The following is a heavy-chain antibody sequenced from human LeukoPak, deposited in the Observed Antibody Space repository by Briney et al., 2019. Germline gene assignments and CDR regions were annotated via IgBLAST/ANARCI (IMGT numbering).Heavy chain of an antibody. Sequence: ASVKVSCKASGYTFTSYGISWVRQAPGQGLEWMGWISAYNGNTNYAQKLQGRVTMTTDTSTSTAYMELRSLRSDDTAVYYCARGGSTYYYDSSGYTTWGQGTLVTVSS. D-gene: IGHD3-22*01. CDR1: GYTFTSYG. V-gene: IGHV1-18*01. CDR2: ISAYNGNT. J-gene: IGHJ5*02. CDR3: ARGGSTYYYDSSGYTT.